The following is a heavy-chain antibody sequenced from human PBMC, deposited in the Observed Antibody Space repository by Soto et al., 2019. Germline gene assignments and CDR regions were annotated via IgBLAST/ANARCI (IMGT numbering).Heavy chain of an antibody. D-gene: IGHD1-26*01. CDR3: ARLGSLGHPYYYAVDV. V-gene: IGHV3-11*01. Sequence: QVLLVESGGGLVRPGGSLRLSCSASGFIFTDYYMTWIRQAPGKGLEWVSHISSDGRDIYYADSMEGRLSVSRDNSENSLFLQMDSLRAEDTAVYYCARLGSLGHPYYYAVDVWSQGTPVTVSS. J-gene: IGHJ6*02. CDR1: GFIFTDYY. CDR2: ISSDGRDI.